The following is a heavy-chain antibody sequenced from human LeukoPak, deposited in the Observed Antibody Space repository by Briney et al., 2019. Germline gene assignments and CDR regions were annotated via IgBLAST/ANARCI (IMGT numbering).Heavy chain of an antibody. Sequence: GGSLRLSCAASGFTFSSYWMSWVRQAPGKGLEWVANIKQDGSEKYYVDSVKGRFTISRDNAKNSLYLQMNSLRAEDTAVYYCVRISGWRGKNFDYWGQGTLVTVSS. J-gene: IGHJ4*02. V-gene: IGHV3-7*01. CDR2: IKQDGSEK. CDR1: GFTFSSYW. D-gene: IGHD6-19*01. CDR3: VRISGWRGKNFDY.